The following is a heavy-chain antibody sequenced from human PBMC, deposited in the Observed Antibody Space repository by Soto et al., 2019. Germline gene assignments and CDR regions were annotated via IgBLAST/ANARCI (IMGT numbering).Heavy chain of an antibody. D-gene: IGHD6-6*01. Sequence: QVQLVQSGAEVKKPGSSVKVSCKASGGTFSSYAISWVRQAPGQGLEWMGGIIPIFGTANYAQKFQGRVTITADKSTSTADMELSSLRSEDTAVYYCARVFDGAARYYYYGMDVWGHGTTFTVSS. CDR3: ARVFDGAARYYYYGMDV. CDR2: IIPIFGTA. V-gene: IGHV1-69*06. J-gene: IGHJ6*02. CDR1: GGTFSSYA.